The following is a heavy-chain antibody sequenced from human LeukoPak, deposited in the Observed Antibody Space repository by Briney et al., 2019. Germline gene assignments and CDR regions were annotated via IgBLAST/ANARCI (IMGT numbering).Heavy chain of an antibody. V-gene: IGHV3-23*01. D-gene: IGHD3-3*01. CDR1: GFTFSSYA. J-gene: IGHJ4*02. CDR2: ISGSGGST. CDR3: AKDHDVLRFLEWLSKGMGLDY. Sequence: GGSLRLSCAASGFTFSSYAMSWVRQAPGKGLEWVSAISGSGGSTYYADSAKGRFTISRDNSKNTLYLQMNSLRAEDTAVYYCAKDHDVLRFLEWLSKGMGLDYWGQGTLVTVSS.